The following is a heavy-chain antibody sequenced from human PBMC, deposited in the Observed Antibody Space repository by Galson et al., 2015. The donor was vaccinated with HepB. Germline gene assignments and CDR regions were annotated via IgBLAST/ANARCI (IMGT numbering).Heavy chain of an antibody. D-gene: IGHD1-26*01. CDR3: ATRNSGSYSWAEYFQH. CDR1: GFTFSSYA. CDR2: ISGSGGST. J-gene: IGHJ1*01. V-gene: IGHV3-23*01. Sequence: SLRLSCAASGFTFSSYAMSWVRQAPGKGLEWVSAISGSGGSTYYADSVKGRFTISRDNSKNTLYLQMNSLRAEDTAVYYCATRNSGSYSWAEYFQHWGQGTLVTVSS.